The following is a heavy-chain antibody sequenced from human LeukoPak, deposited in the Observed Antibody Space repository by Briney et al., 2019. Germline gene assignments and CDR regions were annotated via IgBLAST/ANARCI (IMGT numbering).Heavy chain of an antibody. CDR2: IYTSGST. V-gene: IGHV4-4*07. CDR1: GGSISSYY. CDR3: ARDPQYSSSWPWYFDL. Sequence: SETLSLTCTVSGGSISSYYWSWIRQPAGKGLEWFGRIYTSGSTNYNPSLKSRVTMSVDTSKNQFSLRLSSVTAADTAVYYCARDPQYSSSWPWYFDLWGRGTLVTVSS. D-gene: IGHD6-13*01. J-gene: IGHJ2*01.